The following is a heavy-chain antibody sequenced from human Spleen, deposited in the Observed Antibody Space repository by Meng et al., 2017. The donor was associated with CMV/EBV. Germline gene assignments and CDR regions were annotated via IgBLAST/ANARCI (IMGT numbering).Heavy chain of an antibody. CDR1: GGSISSYY. CDR3: ARGFYDSSGYYYDY. Sequence: SETLSLTCTVSGGSISSYYWSWIRQPPGKGLEWIGYIYYSGSTNYNPSLKSRVTISVDTSKNQFSLKLSSVTTADTAVYYCARGFYDSSGYYYDYWGQGTLVTVSS. J-gene: IGHJ4*02. V-gene: IGHV4-59*01. CDR2: IYYSGST. D-gene: IGHD3-22*01.